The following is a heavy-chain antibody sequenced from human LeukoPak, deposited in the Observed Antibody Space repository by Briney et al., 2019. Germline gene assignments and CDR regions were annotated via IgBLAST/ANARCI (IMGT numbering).Heavy chain of an antibody. CDR1: GFTFSSYG. Sequence: GGSLRLSCAASGFTFSSYGMHWVRQAPGKGLEWVAFIRYDGSNKYYADSVKGRFTISRDNSKNTLYLQMNSLRAEDTAVYYCAKDGVTMVRGVIITNFDYWGQGTLVTVSS. V-gene: IGHV3-30*02. J-gene: IGHJ4*02. CDR2: IRYDGSNK. CDR3: AKDGVTMVRGVIITNFDY. D-gene: IGHD3-10*01.